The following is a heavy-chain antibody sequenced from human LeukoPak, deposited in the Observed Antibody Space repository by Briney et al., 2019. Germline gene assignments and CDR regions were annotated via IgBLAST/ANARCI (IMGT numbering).Heavy chain of an antibody. Sequence: ASVKVSCKASGYTFTSYGISWVRQAPGQGLEWMGWISAYNGNTNYAQKLQGRVTMTTDTSTSTAYMELRSLRSDDTDVYYCARSDIGVVPGAMGGEYFQHWGQGTLVTVSS. V-gene: IGHV1-18*04. D-gene: IGHD2-2*01. J-gene: IGHJ1*01. CDR1: GYTFTSYG. CDR2: ISAYNGNT. CDR3: ARSDIGVVPGAMGGEYFQH.